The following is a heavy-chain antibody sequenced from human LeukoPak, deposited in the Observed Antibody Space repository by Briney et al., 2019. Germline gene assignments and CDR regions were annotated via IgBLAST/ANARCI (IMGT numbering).Heavy chain of an antibody. Sequence: SVKVSCKASGGTFSSYAISWVRQAPGQGLEWMGGIIPIFGTANYAQKFQGRVTITTDESTSTAYMELSSLRSEDTAVYYCAADPWEIDAFDIWGQGTMVTVPS. D-gene: IGHD1-26*01. J-gene: IGHJ3*02. V-gene: IGHV1-69*05. CDR1: GGTFSSYA. CDR3: AADPWEIDAFDI. CDR2: IIPIFGTA.